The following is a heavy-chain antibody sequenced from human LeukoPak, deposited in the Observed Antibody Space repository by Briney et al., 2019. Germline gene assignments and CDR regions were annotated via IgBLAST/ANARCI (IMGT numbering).Heavy chain of an antibody. J-gene: IGHJ6*03. CDR2: LSGGGEKT. D-gene: IGHD2-8*02. V-gene: IGHV3-23*01. Sequence: PGGSLRLSCAASGFTFSSYAMTWVRQAPEKGLEWVSTLSGGGEKTYYADSVKGRFTISRDNSKNSLYLQMNTLRAEDTAVYYCAKAGGLSYYYCMDVWGKGTTVTVSS. CDR3: AKAGGLSYYYCMDV. CDR1: GFTFSSYA.